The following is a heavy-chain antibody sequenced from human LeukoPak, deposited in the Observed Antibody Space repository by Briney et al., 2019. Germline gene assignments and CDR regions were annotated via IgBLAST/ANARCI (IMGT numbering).Heavy chain of an antibody. V-gene: IGHV3-74*01. CDR2: INGDGGSR. CDR3: ARASSHRTAAGGDY. Sequence: GGSLRLSCAASGFTFSTYWMHWVRQAPGKGLVWVSRINGDGGSRNYADSAKGRFTISRDNAKNTLYLQMSSLRVEDTAVYYCARASSHRTAAGGDYWGQGTLVTVST. CDR1: GFTFSTYW. J-gene: IGHJ4*02. D-gene: IGHD6-13*01.